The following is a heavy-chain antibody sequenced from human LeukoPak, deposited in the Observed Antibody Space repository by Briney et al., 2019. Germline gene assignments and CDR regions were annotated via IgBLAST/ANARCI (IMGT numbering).Heavy chain of an antibody. V-gene: IGHV3-23*01. Sequence: GGSLRLSCAASGFTFSNYAMSWVRQAPGKGLEWVSGITASGGGPPSAESVKGRFTISRNSSKNMVYLQMSGLGDDDTAVYYCVKDGRTAAPCWGQGTLVTVSS. D-gene: IGHD6-25*01. J-gene: IGHJ1*01. CDR2: ITASGGGP. CDR1: GFTFSNYA. CDR3: VKDGRTAAPC.